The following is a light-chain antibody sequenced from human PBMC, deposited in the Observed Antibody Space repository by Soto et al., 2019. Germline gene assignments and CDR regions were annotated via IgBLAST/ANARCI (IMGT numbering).Light chain of an antibody. V-gene: IGKV1-33*01. CDR2: DAS. J-gene: IGKJ5*01. CDR3: DQYDNRPPIT. CDR1: QDITNY. Sequence: DIQMTQSPSSLSASVGDRVTVTGQASQDITNYLNWYQQKPGKAPKLLIYDASNLETGVPSRFSGSGSGTDFTFTISSLQPEDIATYYCDQYDNRPPITFGQGTRLEIK.